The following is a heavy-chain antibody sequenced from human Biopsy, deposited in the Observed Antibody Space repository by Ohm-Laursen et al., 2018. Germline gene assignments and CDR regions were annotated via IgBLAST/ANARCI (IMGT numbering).Heavy chain of an antibody. CDR2: IGGGGSPI. CDR3: SKLGGDPAPFSRASDV. CDR1: GFTFRNYA. J-gene: IGHJ3*01. D-gene: IGHD2-21*02. V-gene: IGHV3-23*01. Sequence: SLRLSCAASGFTFRNYALTWVRQAPGKVLEWVSAIGGGGSPILYANSVKGRFTIFRDDSKNTLYLQMNSSRVEDTAVYFCSKLGGDPAPFSRASDVWSRGTKVTVSS.